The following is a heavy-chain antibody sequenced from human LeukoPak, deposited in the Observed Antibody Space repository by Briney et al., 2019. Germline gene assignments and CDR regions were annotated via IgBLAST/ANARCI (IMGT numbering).Heavy chain of an antibody. D-gene: IGHD6-19*01. CDR2: IRSKANSYAT. V-gene: IGHV3-73*01. Sequence: GGSLRLSCAASGFTFSGSAMHWVRQASGKGLEWVGRIRSKANSYATAYAASVKGRFTISRDDSKNTAYLQMNSLKTEDTAVYYCTRRTSSGWYNWFDPWGQGTLVTVSS. CDR3: TRRTSSGWYNWFDP. J-gene: IGHJ5*02. CDR1: GFTFSGSA.